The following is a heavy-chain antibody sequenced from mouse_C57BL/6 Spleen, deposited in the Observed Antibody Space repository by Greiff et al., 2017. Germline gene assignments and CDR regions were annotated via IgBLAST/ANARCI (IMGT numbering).Heavy chain of an antibody. V-gene: IGHV1-69*01. Sequence: QVQLQQPGAELVMPGASVKLSCKASGYTFTSYWMHWVKQRPGQGLEWIGEIDPSDSYTNYNQTFKGKSTLTVDKSSSTAYMQLSSLTSEDSAVYYCARAGAIVPHWYFDVWGTGTTVTVSS. CDR1: GYTFTSYW. CDR3: ARAGAIVPHWYFDV. J-gene: IGHJ1*03. CDR2: IDPSDSYT. D-gene: IGHD2-5*01.